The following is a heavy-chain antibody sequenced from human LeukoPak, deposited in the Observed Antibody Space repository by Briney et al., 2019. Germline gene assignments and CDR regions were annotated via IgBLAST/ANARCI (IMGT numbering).Heavy chain of an antibody. V-gene: IGHV3-21*01. Sequence: GGSLRLSCAASRFTFSTYSMNWVRQAPGKGLEWVSSITSSSSYIYYADSLKGRFAISRDNAKNSLYLQMNSLRDEDTAVYYCARVRWDGDYNTYYFFYMDVWGKGTTVTISS. CDR2: ITSSSSYI. CDR1: RFTFSTYS. CDR3: ARVRWDGDYNTYYFFYMDV. D-gene: IGHD4-17*01. J-gene: IGHJ6*03.